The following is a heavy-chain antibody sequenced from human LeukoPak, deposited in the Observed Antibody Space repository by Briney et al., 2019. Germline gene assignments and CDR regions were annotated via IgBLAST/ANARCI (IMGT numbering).Heavy chain of an antibody. CDR1: GFTFSSYA. J-gene: IGHJ6*02. CDR2: IKQDGSEK. D-gene: IGHD3-10*01. V-gene: IGHV3-7*01. CDR3: ARVPSGVYGMDV. Sequence: GGSLRLSCAASGFTFSSYAMHWVRQAPGKGLEWVANIKQDGSEKYYVDSVKGRFTISRDNAKNSLYLQMNSLRAEDTAVYYCARVPSGVYGMDVWGQGTTVTVSS.